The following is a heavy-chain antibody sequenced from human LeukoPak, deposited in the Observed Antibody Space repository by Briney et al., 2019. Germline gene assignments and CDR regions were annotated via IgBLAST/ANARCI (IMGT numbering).Heavy chain of an antibody. CDR1: GYTFTGDY. CDR3: ARVGAMVL. V-gene: IGHV1-2*02. D-gene: IGHD5-18*01. J-gene: IGHJ4*02. CDR2: INPNSGGT. Sequence: ASVKVSCKASGYTFTGDYMHCVRQAPGQGLEWMGWINPNSGGTNYAQKFQGRITMTRDKSISTAYMDLTSLRSDDTAVYYCARVGAMVLWGQGTLVTVSS.